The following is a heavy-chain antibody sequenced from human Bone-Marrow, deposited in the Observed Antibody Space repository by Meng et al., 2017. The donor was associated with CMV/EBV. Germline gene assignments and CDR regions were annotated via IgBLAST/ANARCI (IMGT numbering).Heavy chain of an antibody. V-gene: IGHV1-8*01. D-gene: IGHD3-9*01. Sequence: ASVKVSCKASGYTFTSYDINWVRQATGQGLEWMGWMNPNSGNTGYAQKFQGRVTMTRNTSISTAYMELSSLRSDDTAVYYCVRDGEPYYDTLTGYYTPYWGQGTLVTVSS. J-gene: IGHJ4*02. CDR3: VRDGEPYYDTLTGYYTPY. CDR1: GYTFTSYD. CDR2: MNPNSGNT.